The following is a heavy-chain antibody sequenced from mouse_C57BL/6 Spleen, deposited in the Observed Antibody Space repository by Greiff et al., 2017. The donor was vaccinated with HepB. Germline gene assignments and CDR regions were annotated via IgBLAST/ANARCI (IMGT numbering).Heavy chain of an antibody. J-gene: IGHJ2*01. CDR2: IDPSDSYT. D-gene: IGHD1-1*01. CDR1: GYTFTSYW. Sequence: QVQLQQPGAELVKPGASVKLSCKASGYTFTSYWMQWVKQRPGQGLEWIGEIDPSDSYTNYHQKFKGKATLTVDTSSSTAYMQLSSLTSEDSAVYYCARGATVVATDYWGQGTTLTVSS. CDR3: ARGATVVATDY. V-gene: IGHV1-50*01.